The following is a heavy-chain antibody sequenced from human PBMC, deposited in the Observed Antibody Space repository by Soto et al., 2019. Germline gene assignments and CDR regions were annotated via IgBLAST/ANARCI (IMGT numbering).Heavy chain of an antibody. CDR2: IGSTGIT. V-gene: IGHV3-30*04. D-gene: IGHD2-15*01. Sequence: LRLSCRTSGFTFSDFSLHWFRQSPGKGLEWPAVIGSTGITFYADPVKGRFTIFRDNSQDTVLLQMDSLRPDDSGVYFCAREVVTSKWYFDNWGQGIPVTVSS. J-gene: IGHJ4*02. CDR3: AREVVTSKWYFDN. CDR1: GFTFSDFS.